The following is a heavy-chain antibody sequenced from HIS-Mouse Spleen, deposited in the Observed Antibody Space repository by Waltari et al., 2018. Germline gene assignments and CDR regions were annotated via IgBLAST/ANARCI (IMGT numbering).Heavy chain of an antibody. Sequence: QVQLQESGPGLVKPSQTLSLTCTVSGGSISSGGYYGSWIRQHRGQGLEWIGYIYYSGSTYDNPSLKSRVTRSVDTSKNQFSLKVSSVTAAYTAVYYCARSPYYDFWSGYSDNWFDPWGQGTLVTVSS. D-gene: IGHD3-3*01. CDR3: ARSPYYDFWSGYSDNWFDP. CDR1: GGSISSGGYY. V-gene: IGHV4-31*03. J-gene: IGHJ5*02. CDR2: IYYSGST.